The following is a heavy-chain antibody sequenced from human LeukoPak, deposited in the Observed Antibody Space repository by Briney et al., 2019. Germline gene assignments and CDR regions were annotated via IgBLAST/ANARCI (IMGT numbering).Heavy chain of an antibody. D-gene: IGHD6-13*01. V-gene: IGHV3-13*01. CDR1: GFAFSDYD. CDR2: IGTASDA. CDR3: AELDSSSPRY. J-gene: IGHJ4*02. Sequence: PGGSLRLSCVASGFAFSDYDMHWVRQATGKGLEWVSAIGTASDAYYPGTVRGRFTVSRDNAKNSLYLQMNSLRAGDTAVYYCAELDSSSPRYWGQGTLVTVSS.